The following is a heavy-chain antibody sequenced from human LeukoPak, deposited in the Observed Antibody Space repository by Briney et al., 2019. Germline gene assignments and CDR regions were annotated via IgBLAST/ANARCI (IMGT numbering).Heavy chain of an antibody. D-gene: IGHD2-15*01. CDR1: GGSFSVYY. CDR3: ARAYCSGGSCHTAY. Sequence: SETLSLTCAVYGGSFSVYYWSWIRQPPGKGLEWIGEINHSGSTNYNPSLKSRVTISVDTSKNQFSLKLSSVTAADTAVYYCARAYCSGGSCHTAYWGQGTLVTVSS. J-gene: IGHJ4*02. V-gene: IGHV4-34*01. CDR2: INHSGST.